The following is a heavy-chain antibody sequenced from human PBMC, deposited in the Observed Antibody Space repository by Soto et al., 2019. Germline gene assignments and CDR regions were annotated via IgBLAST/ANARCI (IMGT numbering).Heavy chain of an antibody. CDR2: IVVGSGNT. CDR1: GFTFTRSA. Sequence: GASVKVSCKASGFTFTRSAVQWVRQARGQRLEWIGWIVVGSGNTNYAQKFQERVTITRDMSTSTAYIELSSLRSEDTAVYYCAADRGGWYYDSSGSYYYYYGMDVWGQGTTVTVSS. CDR3: AADRGGWYYDSSGSYYYYYGMDV. J-gene: IGHJ6*02. D-gene: IGHD3-22*01. V-gene: IGHV1-58*01.